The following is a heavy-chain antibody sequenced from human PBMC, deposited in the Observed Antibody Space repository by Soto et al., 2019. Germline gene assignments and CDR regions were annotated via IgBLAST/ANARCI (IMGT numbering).Heavy chain of an antibody. D-gene: IGHD3-9*01. CDR3: ERDLTYYDIMTGYERDYGMDV. Sequence: QVQLQESGPGLVKPSETLSLTCTDSGGSISSYYWCWIRQPPGKGLEWVGYIYYSGITNYNPSLKRRVTISVDTTKNQFSLTLSSVNAADTDVYYCERDLTYYDIMTGYERDYGMDVWGQGTTVTVSS. CDR2: IYYSGIT. V-gene: IGHV4-59*01. J-gene: IGHJ6*02. CDR1: GGSISSYY.